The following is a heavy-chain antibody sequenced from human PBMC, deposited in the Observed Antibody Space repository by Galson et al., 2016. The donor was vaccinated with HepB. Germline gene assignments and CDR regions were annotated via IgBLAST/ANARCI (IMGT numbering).Heavy chain of an antibody. D-gene: IGHD4-23*01. CDR1: GNSFGGYF. Sequence: SVKVSCKASGNSFGGYFMHWVRQAPGQGLEWMGKINPFVGTTAYTQKFQGRVTFTRDTSTGTFYMELSSLRSEDTALYYCSRGVDYGGNRFDDWGQGTLVTVSS. J-gene: IGHJ4*02. V-gene: IGHV1-46*01. CDR3: SRGVDYGGNRFDD. CDR2: INPFVGTT.